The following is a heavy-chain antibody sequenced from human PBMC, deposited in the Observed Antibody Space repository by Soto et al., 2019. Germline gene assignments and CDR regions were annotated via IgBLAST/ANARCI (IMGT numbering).Heavy chain of an antibody. CDR3: AKAGTQFYYYYYYMDV. Sequence: GGSLRLSCAASGFTFSSYAMSWVRQAPGKGLEWVSAISGSGGSTYYADSVKGRFTISRDNSKNTLYLQMNSLRAEDTAVYYCAKAGTQFYYYYYYMDVWGKGTTVTVSS. J-gene: IGHJ6*03. V-gene: IGHV3-23*01. CDR1: GFTFSSYA. D-gene: IGHD1-7*01. CDR2: ISGSGGST.